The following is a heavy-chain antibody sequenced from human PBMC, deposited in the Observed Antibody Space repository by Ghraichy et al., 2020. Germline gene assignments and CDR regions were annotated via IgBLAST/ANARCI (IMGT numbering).Heavy chain of an antibody. CDR3: ARRGTVTTPIYAFDV. Sequence: ESLNISCTVSGGSTSSSYYWGWIRQPPGKGLEWIGSIYYTGNTYYNPSLKSRVTISVDSSKNQISLKLSSVTATDTAVYSCARRGTVTTPIYAFDVWGQGTMVTVSS. CDR1: GGSTSSSYY. V-gene: IGHV4-39*01. CDR2: IYYTGNT. D-gene: IGHD4-17*01. J-gene: IGHJ3*01.